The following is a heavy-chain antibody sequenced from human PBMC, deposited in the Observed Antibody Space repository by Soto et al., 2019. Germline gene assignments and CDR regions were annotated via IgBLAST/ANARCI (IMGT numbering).Heavy chain of an antibody. CDR2: INPNSGGT. V-gene: IGHV1-2*02. CDR3: ARVGIPDCSGGSCYVGWFDP. Sequence: ASVKVSCKASGYTFTGYYMHWVRQAPGQGLEWMGWINPNSGGTNYAQKFQGRVTMTRDTSISTAYMELSRLRSDDTAVYYCARVGIPDCSGGSCYVGWFDPWGQGTLVTVSS. CDR1: GYTFTGYY. J-gene: IGHJ5*02. D-gene: IGHD2-15*01.